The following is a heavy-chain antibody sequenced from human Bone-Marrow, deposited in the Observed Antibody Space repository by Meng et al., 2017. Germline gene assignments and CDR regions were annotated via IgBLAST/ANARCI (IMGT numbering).Heavy chain of an antibody. CDR3: AKALMMSTSFDY. CDR2: ISWNSGSI. V-gene: IGHV3-9*01. D-gene: IGHD3-16*01. CDR1: GFTFDDYA. Sequence: SLKISCAASGFTFDDYAMHWVRQAPGKGLEWVSGISWNSGSIGYADSVKGRFTISRDNAKNSLYLQMNSLRAEDTALYYCAKALMMSTSFDYWGQGTRVTCSS. J-gene: IGHJ4*02.